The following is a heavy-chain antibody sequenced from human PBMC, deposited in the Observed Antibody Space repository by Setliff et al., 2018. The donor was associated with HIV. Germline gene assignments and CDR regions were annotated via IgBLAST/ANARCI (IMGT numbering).Heavy chain of an antibody. CDR1: GGSISSHY. D-gene: IGHD2-8*01. V-gene: IGHV4-59*08. Sequence: PSETLSLTCTVSGGSISSHYWIWIRQPPGKGLEWIGYIHYSGATNYNPSLKSRVTISLATSRTQFSLRLSSVTAADTAVYYCARHSPNVGVRGDAFDIWGQGTVVTVSS. CDR3: ARHSPNVGVRGDAFDI. CDR2: IHYSGAT. J-gene: IGHJ3*02.